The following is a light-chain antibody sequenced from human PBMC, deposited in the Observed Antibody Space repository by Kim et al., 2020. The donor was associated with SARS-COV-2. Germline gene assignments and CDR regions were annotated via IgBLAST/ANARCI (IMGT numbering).Light chain of an antibody. CDR1: SSNIGSNY. J-gene: IGLJ3*02. CDR2: RNN. V-gene: IGLV1-47*01. CDR3: AAWDDSFWV. Sequence: PGQRVTISCSGSSSNIGSNYVYWYRQLPGTAPKLLIYRNNQRPSGVPDRFSGSKSGTSASLAISGLRSEDEADYYCAAWDDSFWVFGGGTQLTVL.